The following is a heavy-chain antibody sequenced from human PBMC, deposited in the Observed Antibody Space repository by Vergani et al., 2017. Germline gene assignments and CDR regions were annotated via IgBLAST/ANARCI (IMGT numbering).Heavy chain of an antibody. Sequence: VQLLESGGGLVQPGGSLRLSCAASGFTFSSYGMHWVREAPGKGLEWVAFIRSDGSNKYYADSVKGRFTISRDNFKNTLYLQMNSLRAEDTAVYYCVRDVRVSRTWGQGTLVAVSS. CDR3: VRDVRVSRT. J-gene: IGHJ3*01. V-gene: IGHV3-30*02. CDR2: IRSDGSNK. CDR1: GFTFSSYG.